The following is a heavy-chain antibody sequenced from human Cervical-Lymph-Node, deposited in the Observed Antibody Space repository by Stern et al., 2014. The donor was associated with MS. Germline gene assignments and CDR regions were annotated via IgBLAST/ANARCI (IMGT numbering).Heavy chain of an antibody. CDR3: ARGELKEGLVRGMDV. CDR2: VILIFGTA. J-gene: IGHJ6*02. CDR1: GGTFSSYA. V-gene: IGHV1-69*01. Sequence: VQLEESGAEVKKPGSSVKVSCKASGGTFSSYAISWGRQAPGQGLERLGGVILIFGTANYAHKFQGRVTITADESTSTAYMELSSLRSEDTAVYYCARGELKEGLVRGMDVWGQGTTVTVSS. D-gene: IGHD1-26*01.